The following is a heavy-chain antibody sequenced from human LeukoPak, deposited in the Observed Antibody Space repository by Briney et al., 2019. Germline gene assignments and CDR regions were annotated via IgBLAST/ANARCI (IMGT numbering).Heavy chain of an antibody. V-gene: IGHV1-2*02. CDR3: AREVVVIGASRNYYNGLDV. CDR1: GYTFTSYY. Sequence: ASVRVSCTASGYTFTSYYYHWVRQAPGQGLEWMGWINPNSGNADYPQRFQGRVTLTRDTSISTVYMEVSSLTSDASAIYYCAREVVVIGASRNYYNGLDVWGQGTTVTVSS. J-gene: IGHJ6*02. D-gene: IGHD2-21*01. CDR2: INPNSGNA.